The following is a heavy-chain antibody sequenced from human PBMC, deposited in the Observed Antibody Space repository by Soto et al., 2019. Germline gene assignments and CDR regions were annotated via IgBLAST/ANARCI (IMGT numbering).Heavy chain of an antibody. V-gene: IGHV4-59*01. Sequence: QVQLQESGPGLVKPSETLSLTCTVSGGSISSYYWSWIRQPPGKGLEWIGYIYYSGTTNYNPSLKSRVTISVDTSKNQVSLKLSSVTAADTAVYYCARDAGFEAFDIWGQGTMVTVSS. J-gene: IGHJ3*02. CDR2: IYYSGTT. CDR1: GGSISSYY. CDR3: ARDAGFEAFDI.